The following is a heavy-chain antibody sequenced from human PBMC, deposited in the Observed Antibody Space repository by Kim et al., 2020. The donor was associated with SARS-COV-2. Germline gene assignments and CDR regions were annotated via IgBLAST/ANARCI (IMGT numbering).Heavy chain of an antibody. D-gene: IGHD6-19*01. J-gene: IGHJ6*02. CDR2: ISYDGSNK. CDR3: AHPSSGSYYYYGMDV. Sequence: GGSLRLSCAASGFTFSSYGMHWVRQAPGKGLEWVAVISYDGSNKYYADSVKGRFTISRDNSKNTLYLQMNSLRAEDTAVYYCAHPSSGSYYYYGMDVWGQGTTVTVSS. V-gene: IGHV3-30*03. CDR1: GFTFSSYG.